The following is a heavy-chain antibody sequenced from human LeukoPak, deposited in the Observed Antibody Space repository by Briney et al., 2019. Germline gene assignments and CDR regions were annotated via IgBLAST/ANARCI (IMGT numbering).Heavy chain of an antibody. CDR3: ASGGVVTNPWGQYQLDY. V-gene: IGHV1-69*08. CDR2: IIPMLGTP. J-gene: IGHJ4*02. Sequence: GASVKVSCKASGGSFNSYIISWVRQAPGQGLEWMGSIIPMLGTPNYAQKFQGRITIIADKSTNTASMELSSLRFEDTAVYYCASGGVVTNPWGQYQLDYWGQRTLVTVSS. CDR1: GGSFNSYI. D-gene: IGHD3-22*01.